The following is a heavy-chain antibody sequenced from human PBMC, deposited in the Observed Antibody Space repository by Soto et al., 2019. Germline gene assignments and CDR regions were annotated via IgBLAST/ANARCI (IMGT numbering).Heavy chain of an antibody. Sequence: QVQLQESGPGLVKPSQTLSLTCTVSGGSISSGGYYWSWIRQHPGKGLEWIGYIYYSGSTYYNPSRESRVTISVDTSKNQFALKLSSVTAADTAVYYCARMGEVWGPSPTLDYWGQGTLVTVSS. CDR1: GGSISSGGYY. CDR3: ARMGEVWGPSPTLDY. V-gene: IGHV4-31*03. D-gene: IGHD3-16*01. J-gene: IGHJ4*02. CDR2: IYYSGST.